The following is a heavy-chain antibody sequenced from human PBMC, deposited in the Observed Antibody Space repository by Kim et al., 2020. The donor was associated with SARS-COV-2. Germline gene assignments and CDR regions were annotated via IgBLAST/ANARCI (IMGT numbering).Heavy chain of an antibody. CDR3: ARALNCSGGSCYSKWFDP. V-gene: IGHV4-34*01. D-gene: IGHD2-15*01. CDR1: GGSFSGYY. Sequence: SETLSLTCAVYGGSFSGYYWSWIRQPPGKGLEWIGEINHSGSTNYNPSLKSRVTISVDTSKNQFSLKLSSVTAADTAVYYCARALNCSGGSCYSKWFDP. J-gene: IGHJ5*02. CDR2: INHSGST.